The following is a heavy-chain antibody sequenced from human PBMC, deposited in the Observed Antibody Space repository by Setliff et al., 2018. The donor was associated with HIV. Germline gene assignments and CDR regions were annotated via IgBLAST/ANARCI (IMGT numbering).Heavy chain of an antibody. J-gene: IGHJ1*01. Sequence: ASVKVSCKASGYTFTSYYMHWVRQAPGQGLGWMGIINPSSGSTTYAQKFQGRVTMTRDTSTSTVYMELSSLRSEDTAVYYCARDPAPSSSASYFQHWGQGTPVTVS. V-gene: IGHV1-46*01. CDR3: ARDPAPSSSASYFQH. CDR2: INPSSGST. CDR1: GYTFTSYY. D-gene: IGHD6-6*01.